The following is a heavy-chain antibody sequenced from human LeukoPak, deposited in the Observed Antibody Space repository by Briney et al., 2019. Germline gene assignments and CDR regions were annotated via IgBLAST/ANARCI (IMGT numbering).Heavy chain of an antibody. J-gene: IGHJ4*02. Sequence: SVKVSCKASGGTFSSNAISWVRQAAGHGLEWMGGIIPIFGTAKYAQKFQGKVTITADESTNTAYMELSSLRSEDTAVYYCARNERYGDTRLYHFDYWGQGTLVTVSS. CDR2: IIPIFGTA. D-gene: IGHD4-17*01. V-gene: IGHV1-69*13. CDR3: ARNERYGDTRLYHFDY. CDR1: GGTFSSNA.